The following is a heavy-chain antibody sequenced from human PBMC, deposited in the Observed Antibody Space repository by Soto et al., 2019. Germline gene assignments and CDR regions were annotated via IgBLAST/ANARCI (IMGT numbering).Heavy chain of an antibody. V-gene: IGHV4-28*03. CDR1: GYSITNSNW. J-gene: IGHJ6*02. D-gene: IGHD6-13*01. CDR2: IFYDGST. Sequence: SQTLSLTCAVSGYSITNSNWWRWIRQPPGKGLEWIGFIFYDGSTYYSPSLKSRITMSVDTSKNQFSLKLSSVTAADTAVYYCARVAAGTTRYYYGMDVWGQGTTVTVSS. CDR3: ARVAAGTTRYYYGMDV.